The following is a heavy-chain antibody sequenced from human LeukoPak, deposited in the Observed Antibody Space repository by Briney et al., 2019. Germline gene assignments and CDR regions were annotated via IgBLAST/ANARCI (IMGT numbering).Heavy chain of an antibody. CDR3: ARDQGSSWLSGNWFDP. J-gene: IGHJ5*02. CDR1: GYSISSGYY. Sequence: SETLSLTCTVSGYSISSGYYWSWIRQPAGKGLEWIGRIYTSGSTNYNPSLKSRVTMSVDTSKNQFSLKLSSVTAADTAVYYCARDQGSSWLSGNWFDPWGQGTLVTVSS. D-gene: IGHD6-13*01. CDR2: IYTSGST. V-gene: IGHV4-4*07.